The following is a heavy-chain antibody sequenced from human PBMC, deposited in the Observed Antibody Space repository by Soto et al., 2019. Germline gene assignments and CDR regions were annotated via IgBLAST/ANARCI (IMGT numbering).Heavy chain of an antibody. CDR2: SSAYNTNT. Sequence: QVQLVQSGAEVKKPGASVKVSCKTSGYTFTSYHISWVRQAPGQGLECMGWSSAYNTNTNYAQKFQGRVTMTTDTLTSTSYMELRSLRSDDTAVYYCARDTPPTDYWGQGTLVTVSS. CDR1: GYTFTSYH. J-gene: IGHJ4*02. CDR3: ARDTPPTDY. V-gene: IGHV1-18*01.